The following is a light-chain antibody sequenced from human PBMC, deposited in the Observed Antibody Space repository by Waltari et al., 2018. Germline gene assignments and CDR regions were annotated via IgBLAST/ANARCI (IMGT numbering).Light chain of an antibody. CDR2: KTT. V-gene: IGKV3-20*01. Sequence: ILTQSPGTLSLSPGEGATLFCRASQTVETNYFAWYQQKPGQAPKLLIDKTTNRATGVPDRSSGSGSGTDFSLNIDMLEPGDCAVYFCQQFGGSPMYTFGQGTKLEI. CDR1: QTVETNY. CDR3: QQFGGSPMYT. J-gene: IGKJ2*01.